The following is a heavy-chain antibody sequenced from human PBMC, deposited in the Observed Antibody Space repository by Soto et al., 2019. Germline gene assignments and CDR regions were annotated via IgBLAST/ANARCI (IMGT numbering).Heavy chain of an antibody. CDR3: AAYCYTMTCTHFHGYS. CDR1: GFRFRDYW. V-gene: IGHV3-7*03. CDR2: IKQDESDK. D-gene: IGHD3-16*02. Sequence: SGGSRRLSCAVSGFRFRDYWMSWVRQAPGKGLEWVANIKQDESDKYYVDSVKGRFTISRDNAKNALYLQMNSLRVEDTAVYYCAAYCYTMTCTHFHGYSWGQGTQVTVSS. J-gene: IGHJ5*02.